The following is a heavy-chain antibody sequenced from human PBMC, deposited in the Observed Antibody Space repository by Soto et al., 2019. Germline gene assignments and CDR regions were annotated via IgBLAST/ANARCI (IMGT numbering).Heavy chain of an antibody. CDR2: ISYDGSKK. J-gene: IGHJ6*02. Sequence: GGSLRLSCAASGFTFSSYAMHWVRQAPGKGLEWVAVISYDGSKKYYADSVKGRFTICRDTSKDTRYLQMNSLRAEDTAVYYCPRGGVVVAKNYYGMDVWGQGTTVTVSS. V-gene: IGHV3-30-3*01. D-gene: IGHD2-15*01. CDR1: GFTFSSYA. CDR3: PRGGVVVAKNYYGMDV.